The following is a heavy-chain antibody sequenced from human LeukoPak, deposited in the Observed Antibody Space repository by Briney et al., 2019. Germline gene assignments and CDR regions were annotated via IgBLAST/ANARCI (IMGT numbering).Heavy chain of an antibody. CDR2: ISSYGSST. CDR3: AKDRLARPTVGDY. Sequence: GGSLRLSCSASGFTFSSYAMHWVRQAPGKGLEYVSAISSYGSSTYYADSVKGRFTISRDNSKNTLYLQMNSLRAEDTAVYYCAKDRLARPTVGDYWGQGTLVTVSS. D-gene: IGHD4-23*01. V-gene: IGHV3-64*04. CDR1: GFTFSSYA. J-gene: IGHJ4*02.